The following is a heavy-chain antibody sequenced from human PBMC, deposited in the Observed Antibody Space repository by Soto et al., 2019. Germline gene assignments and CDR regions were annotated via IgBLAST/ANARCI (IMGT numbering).Heavy chain of an antibody. D-gene: IGHD3-16*02. V-gene: IGHV1-3*01. CDR1: GYTFSTYA. J-gene: IGHJ4*02. Sequence: QVQLVQSGAEGKKPGASVKVSCKASGYTFSTYAVHWVRQAPEQRLEWMGWINAGNGNTKYSQKFQGRVTITRDTSASTAYMELSSVRSEDTAMYYCTGSAVRPSGVLIGPFEYWGQGTLVSVSS. CDR2: INAGNGNT. CDR3: TGSAVRPSGVLIGPFEY.